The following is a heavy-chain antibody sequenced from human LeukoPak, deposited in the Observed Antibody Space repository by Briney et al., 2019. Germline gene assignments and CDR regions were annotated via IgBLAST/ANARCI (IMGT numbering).Heavy chain of an antibody. Sequence: ASVKVSCKASGYTFTGYYMHWVRQAPGQGLEWMGWINPNSGGTNYAQKFQGRVTMTRDTPISTAYMELSRLRSDDTAVYYCARDRYDSSGGAFDIWGQGTMVTVSS. D-gene: IGHD3-22*01. CDR1: GYTFTGYY. CDR3: ARDRYDSSGGAFDI. V-gene: IGHV1-2*02. CDR2: INPNSGGT. J-gene: IGHJ3*02.